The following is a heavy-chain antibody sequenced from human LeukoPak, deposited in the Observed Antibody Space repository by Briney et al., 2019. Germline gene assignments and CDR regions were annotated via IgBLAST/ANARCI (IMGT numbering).Heavy chain of an antibody. CDR2: IIPIFGTA. D-gene: IGHD3-22*01. V-gene: IGHV1-69*13. Sequence: SVKVSCTASGGPFSSYAISWVRQAPGQGLEWMGGIIPIFGTANYAQKFQGRVTITADESTSTVYMELSSLRSEDTAVYYCAIPVGGDSSGYYWDYWGQGTLVTVSS. CDR3: AIPVGGDSSGYYWDY. J-gene: IGHJ4*02. CDR1: GGPFSSYA.